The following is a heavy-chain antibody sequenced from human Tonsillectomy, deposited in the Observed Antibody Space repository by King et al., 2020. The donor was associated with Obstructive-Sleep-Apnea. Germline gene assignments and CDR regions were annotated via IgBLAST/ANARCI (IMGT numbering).Heavy chain of an antibody. V-gene: IGHV5-10-1*03. J-gene: IGHJ6*02. Sequence: QLVHSGAEVKKPGESLRIFRKGSGYSFLTYWITRVRQMPGKSPEVMGRSDPSDSCTNYSPTFQGHVTISADKSINTAYLQWGSLKASDTAIYYCARPRGSSRYYFYGLNVWGQGTTVTVSS. CDR2: SDPSDSCT. CDR1: GYSFLTYW. D-gene: IGHD6-13*01. CDR3: ARPRGSSRYYFYGLNV.